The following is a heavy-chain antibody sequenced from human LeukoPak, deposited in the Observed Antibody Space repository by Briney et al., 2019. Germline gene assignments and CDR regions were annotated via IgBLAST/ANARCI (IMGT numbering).Heavy chain of an antibody. CDR1: GFNLADYA. Sequence: GGSLRLSCTASGFNLADYAMSWFRQAPGKGLEWVGFIKGRAYGGTTQYAASVRGRFSISRDDSKSIGYLQMNSLKTEDTAVYSCRRDTRGGGSPAGPLWGQGILVTVSS. CDR2: IKGRAYGGTT. V-gene: IGHV3-49*03. D-gene: IGHD2-15*01. CDR3: RRDTRGGGSPAGPL. J-gene: IGHJ4*02.